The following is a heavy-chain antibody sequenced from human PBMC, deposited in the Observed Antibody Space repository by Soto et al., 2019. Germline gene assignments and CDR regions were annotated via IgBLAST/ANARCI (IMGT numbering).Heavy chain of an antibody. CDR1: GYPVTAYY. Sequence: QLHLVHSGAVVKKPGASVTVSCSASGYPVTAYYMHWVRQAPGRGLEWMGGINPATGAAKYTQTFQGRATRTRGTPTSTVFMELSGLTSEATAVFYCARGGGVGVAGSAAFDMWGQGTLVTVSS. CDR3: ARGGGVGVAGSAAFDM. J-gene: IGHJ3*02. D-gene: IGHD3-3*01. CDR2: INPATGAA. V-gene: IGHV1-2*02.